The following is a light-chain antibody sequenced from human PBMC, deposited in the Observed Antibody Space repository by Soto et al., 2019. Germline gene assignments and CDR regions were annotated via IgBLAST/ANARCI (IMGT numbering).Light chain of an antibody. J-gene: IGKJ1*01. Sequence: EIVLTQSPATLSLSPGERATLSCRASQSFTSYLAWYQQKPGQAPRLLIYDVSSRATGIPARFSGSGSGTDFSLTISSLDPEDFAVYYCQQRSNWTWTFGQGTKGEIK. CDR2: DVS. CDR1: QSFTSY. V-gene: IGKV3-11*01. CDR3: QQRSNWTWT.